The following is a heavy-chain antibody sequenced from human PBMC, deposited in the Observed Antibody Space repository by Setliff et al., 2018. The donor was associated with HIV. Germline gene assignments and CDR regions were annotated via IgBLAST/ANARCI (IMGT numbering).Heavy chain of an antibody. CDR3: ASPPRGYSFHYGLDV. D-gene: IGHD6-25*01. CDR1: GYTFTSYA. CDR2: ITPIFGTV. V-gene: IGHV1-69*05. Sequence: SVKVSCKASGYTFTSYAITWVRQAPGQGLEWLGGITPIFGTVTYAQRFQDRVTITTDESTSAAYMELSSLRSEDTAVYYCASPPRGYSFHYGLDVWGQGTTVTVSS. J-gene: IGHJ6*02.